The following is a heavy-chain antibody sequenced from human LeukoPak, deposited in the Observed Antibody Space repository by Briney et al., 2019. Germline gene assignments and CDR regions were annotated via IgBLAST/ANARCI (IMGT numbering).Heavy chain of an antibody. Sequence: SETLSLTCAVAGGSISSSNWWSWVRQPPGKGLGWIGEIYHSGSTNYNPSLKSRVIISVDKSKNQFALKLSSVTAADTAVYYWAGRGYSYADYYYYMDVWGKGTTVTVSS. D-gene: IGHD5-18*01. CDR1: GGSISSSNW. V-gene: IGHV4-4*02. CDR3: AGRGYSYADYYYYMDV. CDR2: IYHSGST. J-gene: IGHJ6*03.